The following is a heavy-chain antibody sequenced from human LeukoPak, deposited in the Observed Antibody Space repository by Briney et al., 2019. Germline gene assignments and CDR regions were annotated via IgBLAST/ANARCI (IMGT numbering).Heavy chain of an antibody. CDR3: AKVDRYSGSYRSLDY. CDR1: GFTFSSYA. Sequence: PGGSLRLSCAASGFTFSSYAMSWVRQAPGKGLEWVSLISGSGGTTYYADSVEGRFTISRDNSKNTLYLQMNSLRAEDTAVYYCAKVDRYSGSYRSLDYWGQGTLVTVSS. V-gene: IGHV3-23*01. D-gene: IGHD1-26*01. J-gene: IGHJ4*02. CDR2: ISGSGGTT.